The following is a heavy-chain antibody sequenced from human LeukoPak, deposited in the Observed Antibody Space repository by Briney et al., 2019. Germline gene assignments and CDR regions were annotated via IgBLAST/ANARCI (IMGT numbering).Heavy chain of an antibody. CDR3: ARGGGGNSH. V-gene: IGHV1-2*02. CDR2: ISPNSGGT. D-gene: IGHD4-23*01. CDR1: GYTFSDYY. Sequence: ASVKVSCKASGYTFSDYYMHWVRQAPGQGLGWMGWISPNSGGTDYAQKFQGRVTMTRDTSISTAYMELSSLRSDDTAVYYCARGGGGNSHWGQGTLVTVSS. J-gene: IGHJ4*02.